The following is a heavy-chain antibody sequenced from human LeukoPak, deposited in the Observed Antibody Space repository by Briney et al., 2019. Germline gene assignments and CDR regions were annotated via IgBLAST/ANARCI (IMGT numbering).Heavy chain of an antibody. CDR1: GGSISSYY. J-gene: IGHJ4*02. D-gene: IGHD1-26*01. CDR3: ARRSTSGSYWDYFDY. Sequence: PSETLSLTCTVSGGSISSYYWSWIRQPPGKGLEWIGYIHYSGSTNYNPSLKSRVTISVDPSKNQFSLRLISVTAADTAVYYCARRSTSGSYWDYFDYWGRGTLVTVSS. CDR2: IHYSGST. V-gene: IGHV4-59*08.